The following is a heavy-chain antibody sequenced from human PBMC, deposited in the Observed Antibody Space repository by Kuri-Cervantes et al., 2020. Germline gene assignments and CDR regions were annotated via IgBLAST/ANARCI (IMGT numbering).Heavy chain of an antibody. CDR1: GYTFTSYY. Sequence: GGSLRLSCKAPGYTFTSYYMHWVRQAPGQGLEWMGIINPSGGSTSYAQKFQGRVTMTRGTSTSTVYMELSSLRSEDTAVYYCARGPYYYGSGSYYYWFDPWGQGTLVTVSS. CDR2: INPSGGST. V-gene: IGHV1-46*01. CDR3: ARGPYYYGSGSYYYWFDP. D-gene: IGHD3-10*01. J-gene: IGHJ5*02.